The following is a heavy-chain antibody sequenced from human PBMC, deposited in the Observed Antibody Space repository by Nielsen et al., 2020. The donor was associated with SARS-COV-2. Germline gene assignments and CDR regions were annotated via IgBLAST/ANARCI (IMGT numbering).Heavy chain of an antibody. CDR1: RFTFSSYG. V-gene: IGHV3-30*03. Sequence: GESLKISCAASRFTFSSYGMHWVRQAPGKGLEWVAVISYDGSNKYYADSVKGRFTISRDNSKNTLYLQMNSLRAEDTAVYYCATQLGYGGNSFDYWGQGTLVTVSS. D-gene: IGHD4-23*01. J-gene: IGHJ4*02. CDR3: ATQLGYGGNSFDY. CDR2: ISYDGSNK.